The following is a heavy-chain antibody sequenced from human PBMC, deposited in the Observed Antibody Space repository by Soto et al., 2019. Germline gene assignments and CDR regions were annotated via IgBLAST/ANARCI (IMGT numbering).Heavy chain of an antibody. CDR1: GGTFSSYA. CDR2: IIPIFGTA. Sequence: GASVKVSCKASGGTFSSYAISWVRQAPGQGLEWMGGIIPIFGTANYAQKFQGRVTITADESTSTAYMELSSLRSEDTAVYYCARDILKYTAMVPPRYYYYYYGMDVWGQGTTVTVSS. V-gene: IGHV1-69*13. D-gene: IGHD5-18*01. CDR3: ARDILKYTAMVPPRYYYYYYGMDV. J-gene: IGHJ6*02.